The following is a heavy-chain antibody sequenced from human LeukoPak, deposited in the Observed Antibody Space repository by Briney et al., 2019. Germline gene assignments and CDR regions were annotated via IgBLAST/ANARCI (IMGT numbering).Heavy chain of an antibody. CDR1: GFTFDDYA. V-gene: IGHV3-43D*04. J-gene: IGHJ6*04. D-gene: IGHD4-11*01. Sequence: GGSLRLSCAASGFTFDDYAMHWVRQAPGKGLEWVSLISWDGGSTYYADSVKGRFTISRDNSKNSLYLQMNSLRAEDTALYYCAKDLDYLPDYYYGMDVWGKGTTVTVSS. CDR3: AKDLDYLPDYYYGMDV. CDR2: ISWDGGST.